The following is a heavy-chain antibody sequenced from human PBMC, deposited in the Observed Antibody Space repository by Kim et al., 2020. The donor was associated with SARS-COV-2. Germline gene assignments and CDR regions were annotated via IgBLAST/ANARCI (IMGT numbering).Heavy chain of an antibody. Sequence: GGSLRLSCVASGFSFDDSAMHWVRQAPGKGLEWVSGINYNSGKIGYADSVKGRFTISRGNAKNSLYLQMNSLRDEDTALYYCAKARLTDSNLFDPWGQGT. D-gene: IGHD6-25*01. J-gene: IGHJ5*02. CDR3: AKARLTDSNLFDP. CDR2: INYNSGKI. V-gene: IGHV3-9*01. CDR1: GFSFDDSA.